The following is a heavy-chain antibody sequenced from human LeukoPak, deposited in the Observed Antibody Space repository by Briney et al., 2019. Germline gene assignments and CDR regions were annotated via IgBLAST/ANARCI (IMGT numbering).Heavy chain of an antibody. CDR3: AKERATETRRLDY. Sequence: PGGSLRLSCAASGFTFSRYGMHWVRQAPGKGLEWVAVISYGGSNKNYADSVKGRFTISRDNSKTTLYLQMNSLRPEDAAVYYCAKERATETRRLDYWGQGTLVTVSS. J-gene: IGHJ4*02. CDR1: GFTFSRYG. V-gene: IGHV3-30*18. CDR2: ISYGGSNK.